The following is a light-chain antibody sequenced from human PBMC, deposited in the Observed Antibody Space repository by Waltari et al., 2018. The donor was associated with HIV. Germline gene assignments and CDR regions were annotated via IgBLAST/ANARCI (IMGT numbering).Light chain of an antibody. CDR3: QQYGVSRT. Sequence: EIVLTQSPDILSLSPGEGATLSCRASQILSGNSLAWYQQKPGQSPRLLIYGASSKVSGVPDRFRGSGSGTDFSLNITSLEPEDFAVYYCQQYGVSRTFGRGT. V-gene: IGKV3-20*01. J-gene: IGKJ1*01. CDR1: QILSGNS. CDR2: GAS.